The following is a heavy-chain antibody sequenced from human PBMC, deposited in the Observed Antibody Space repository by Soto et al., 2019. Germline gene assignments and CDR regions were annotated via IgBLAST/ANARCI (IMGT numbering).Heavy chain of an antibody. CDR1: GFTFSSYA. D-gene: IGHD1-26*01. CDR3: AIQGSGSYYAFDI. V-gene: IGHV3-30-3*01. Sequence: GGSLRLSCAASGFTFSSYAMHWVRQAPGKGLEWVAVISYDGSNKYYADSVKGRFTISRDNSKNTLYLQMNSLRAEDTAVFYCAIQGSGSYYAFDIWGQGTMVTVSS. CDR2: ISYDGSNK. J-gene: IGHJ3*02.